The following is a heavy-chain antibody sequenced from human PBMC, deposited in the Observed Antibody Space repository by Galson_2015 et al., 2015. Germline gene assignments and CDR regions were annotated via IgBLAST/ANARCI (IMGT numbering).Heavy chain of an antibody. CDR3: ARSSGGSSWYYFDY. CDR2: INSDGSST. V-gene: IGHV3-74*01. J-gene: IGHJ4*02. D-gene: IGHD3-16*01. CDR1: GFTFSSYW. Sequence: SLRLSCAASGFTFSSYWMHWVRQAPGKGLVWVSRINSDGSSTSYADSVKGRFTISRDNAKNTLYLQMNSLRAEGTAVYYCARSSGGSSWYYFDYWGQGTLVTVSS.